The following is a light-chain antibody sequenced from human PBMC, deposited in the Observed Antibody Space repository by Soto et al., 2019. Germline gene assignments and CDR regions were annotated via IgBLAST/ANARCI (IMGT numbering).Light chain of an antibody. CDR1: QSVSSNY. Sequence: EIVLTQSPGTLSLSPGERATLSCRASQSVSSNYFAWFQQKPGQAPRVVIYDVSSRATGIPDRFSGGGSGTDSTLTISRLEPEDFAVYYCQQYGSSPYTFGQGTKLEIK. CDR2: DVS. CDR3: QQYGSSPYT. V-gene: IGKV3-20*01. J-gene: IGKJ2*01.